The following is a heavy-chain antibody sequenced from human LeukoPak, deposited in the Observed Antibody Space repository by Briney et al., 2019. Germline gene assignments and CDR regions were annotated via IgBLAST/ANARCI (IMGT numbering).Heavy chain of an antibody. Sequence: SETLSLTCSVSGDSINSYHWSWIRQPPGKGLEWIGHFYYSGSTSYNPSLKSRVTISVDTSRNQFSLKLTSVTAADTAVYYCARGQGGNYYLNYFDYWGQGALVTVSS. CDR2: FYYSGST. V-gene: IGHV4-59*01. CDR1: GDSINSYH. D-gene: IGHD1-26*01. J-gene: IGHJ4*02. CDR3: ARGQGGNYYLNYFDY.